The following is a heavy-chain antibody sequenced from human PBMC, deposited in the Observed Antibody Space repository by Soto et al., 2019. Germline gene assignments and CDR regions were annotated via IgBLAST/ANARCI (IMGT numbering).Heavy chain of an antibody. D-gene: IGHD4-17*01. CDR1: GYIFTNFA. CDR3: AIVRGVRGYHYVEPFDY. V-gene: IGHV1-18*04. J-gene: IGHJ4*02. Sequence: QVELVQSGAEVKKPGASVTVSCNFSGYIFTNFAINWVRQAPGQGLEWMGWVSGYNGNTNYARKLQGRVTMTTDTSTSTAYIQLTSLISDDTAIYFCAIVRGVRGYHYVEPFDYWGQGTLVTVSS. CDR2: VSGYNGNT.